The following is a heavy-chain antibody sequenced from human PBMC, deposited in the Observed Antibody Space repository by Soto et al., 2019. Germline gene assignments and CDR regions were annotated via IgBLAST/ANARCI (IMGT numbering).Heavy chain of an antibody. CDR1: GYTFTGYY. Sequence: SCKASGYTFTGYYMSWVRQAPGKGLEWVANIKQDGSEKYYVDSVKGRFTISRDNAKNSLYLQMNSLRAEDTAVYYCARHDILTGFDYWGQGTLVTVSS. J-gene: IGHJ4*02. D-gene: IGHD3-9*01. V-gene: IGHV3-7*01. CDR2: IKQDGSEK. CDR3: ARHDILTGFDY.